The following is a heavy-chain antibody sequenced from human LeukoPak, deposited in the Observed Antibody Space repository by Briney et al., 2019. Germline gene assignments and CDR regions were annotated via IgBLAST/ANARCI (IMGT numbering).Heavy chain of an antibody. Sequence: PSQTLSLTCSVSGGSISSGDYYWSCIRHHPGKGLEWLGYIHYSGSTYYNPSLKSRVSISVSTSKNRFSLQMSSVTAADTAVYYCARVIGYDQLDYWGQGTLVTVSS. D-gene: IGHD5-12*01. J-gene: IGHJ4*02. CDR1: GGSISSGDYY. CDR3: ARVIGYDQLDY. V-gene: IGHV4-31*03. CDR2: IHYSGST.